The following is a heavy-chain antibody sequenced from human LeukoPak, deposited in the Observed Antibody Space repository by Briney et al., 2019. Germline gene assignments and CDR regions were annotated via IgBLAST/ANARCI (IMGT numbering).Heavy chain of an antibody. J-gene: IGHJ5*01. D-gene: IGHD3-10*01. Sequence: SQTLSLTCTVSGGSISSGSYYWSWIRQPAGKGLEWIGRIYTSGSTNYNPSLKGRVTISVDRPKNQFFLNVTSLTAADTAVYYCARSRQASGLFNSWGQGTLVVVSS. CDR3: ARSRQASGLFNS. CDR2: IYTSGST. V-gene: IGHV4-61*02. CDR1: GGSISSGSYY.